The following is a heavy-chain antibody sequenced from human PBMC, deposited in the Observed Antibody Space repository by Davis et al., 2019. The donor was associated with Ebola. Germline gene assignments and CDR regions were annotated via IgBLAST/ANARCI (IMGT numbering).Heavy chain of an antibody. Sequence: PGGSLRLSCAASGFTFSSYWMSWVRQAPGKGLEWVAVISYDGSNKYYADSVKGRFTISRDNSKNTLFLQMHSLRAEDTAIYYCATDLRRGESYGWFDSWGQGTLVTVSS. CDR1: GFTFSSYW. CDR2: ISYDGSNK. CDR3: ATDLRRGESYGWFDS. J-gene: IGHJ5*01. V-gene: IGHV3-30*03. D-gene: IGHD1-26*01.